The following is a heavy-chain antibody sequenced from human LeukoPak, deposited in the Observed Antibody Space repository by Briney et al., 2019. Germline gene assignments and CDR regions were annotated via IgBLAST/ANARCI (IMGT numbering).Heavy chain of an antibody. J-gene: IGHJ3*02. V-gene: IGHV3-48*03. Sequence: GGSLRLSCAASGFTFSSYEMNWVRQAPGKGLEWVSYISSSGSTIYYADSVKGRLTISRDNAKKSLYLQMNSLRAEDTAVYYCARDLTMGAFDIWGQGTMVTVSS. CDR1: GFTFSSYE. CDR2: ISSSGSTI. D-gene: IGHD3-10*01. CDR3: ARDLTMGAFDI.